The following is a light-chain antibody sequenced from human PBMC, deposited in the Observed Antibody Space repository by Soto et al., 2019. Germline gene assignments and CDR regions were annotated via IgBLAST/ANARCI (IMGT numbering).Light chain of an antibody. Sequence: EIVMTQSPATLSVSPGEGATLSCRASQSINTNLAWYQQKPGQAPRTVIYGASIRATGIPDRFSGSGSGTDFSLTITRLEPEDSAVYYCQQYGSSLTFGGGTKVDIK. J-gene: IGKJ4*01. CDR3: QQYGSSLT. CDR2: GAS. CDR1: QSINTN. V-gene: IGKV3-20*01.